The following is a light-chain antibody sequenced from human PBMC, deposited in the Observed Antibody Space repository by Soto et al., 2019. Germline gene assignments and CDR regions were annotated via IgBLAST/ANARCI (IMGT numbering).Light chain of an antibody. Sequence: DMQLTQSPSSLSASVGERVSITCRASQGISNKLAWYQQKPGKAPKLLIYGASTLQSGVPSRFSGSGSGTDFTLTISSLQPEDVASYYCQKYNSAPTFGQGTRLEIK. CDR1: QGISNK. CDR3: QKYNSAPT. J-gene: IGKJ5*01. V-gene: IGKV1-27*01. CDR2: GAS.